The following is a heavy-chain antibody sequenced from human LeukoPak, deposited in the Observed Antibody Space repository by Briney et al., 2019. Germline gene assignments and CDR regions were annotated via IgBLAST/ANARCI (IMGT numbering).Heavy chain of an antibody. CDR3: ARGVNEYYDIWSGDRYFDY. CDR2: INHSGST. Sequence: SETLSLTCAVYGGSFSGYYWSWIRQPPGKGLEWIGEINHSGSTNYNPSLKSRVTISVDTSKNQFSLKLSSVTAADTAVYYCARGVNEYYDIWSGDRYFDYWGQGTLVTVSS. J-gene: IGHJ4*02. V-gene: IGHV4-34*01. D-gene: IGHD3-3*01. CDR1: GGSFSGYY.